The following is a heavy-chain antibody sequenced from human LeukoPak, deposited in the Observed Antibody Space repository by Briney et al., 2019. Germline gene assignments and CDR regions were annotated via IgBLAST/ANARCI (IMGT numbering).Heavy chain of an antibody. Sequence: GGFLRLSCAASGFTFTNFGMIWVRQAPGRGLEWLSYISGSGSTKQYADSVKGRFAISRDNAKNLLFLQMSSLRAEDTAVYYCASRYYYDSNSYYYFDYWGQGTLATVSS. V-gene: IGHV3-48*04. CDR1: GFTFTNFG. D-gene: IGHD3-22*01. J-gene: IGHJ4*02. CDR2: ISGSGSTK. CDR3: ASRYYYDSNSYYYFDY.